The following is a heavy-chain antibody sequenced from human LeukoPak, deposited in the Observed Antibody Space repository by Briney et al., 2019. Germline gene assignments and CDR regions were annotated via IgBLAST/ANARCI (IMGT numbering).Heavy chain of an antibody. V-gene: IGHV3-21*01. Sequence: GGSLRLSCAASGFTFSSYSMNWVRQAPGKGLEWVSSSSSSSSYIYYADSVKGRLTISRDNAKNTLYLQMNSLRAEDTAVYYCAKDSGRPTPFTLYYYMDVWGKGTTVTLSS. CDR2: SSSSSSYI. CDR3: AKDSGRPTPFTLYYYMDV. D-gene: IGHD2-8*02. J-gene: IGHJ6*03. CDR1: GFTFSSYS.